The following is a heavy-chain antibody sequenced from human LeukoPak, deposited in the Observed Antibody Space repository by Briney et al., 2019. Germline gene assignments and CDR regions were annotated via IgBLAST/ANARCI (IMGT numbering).Heavy chain of an antibody. CDR2: IIPIFGTA. Sequence: GASVKVSCKASGGTFSSYAISWVRQAPGQGLEWMGGIIPIFGTANYAQKFQGRVTITADESTSTAYMELSSLRSEDTAVYYCASPGSGYYYGAFDIWGQGTMVTVSS. J-gene: IGHJ3*02. V-gene: IGHV1-69*01. CDR1: GGTFSSYA. D-gene: IGHD3-22*01. CDR3: ASPGSGYYYGAFDI.